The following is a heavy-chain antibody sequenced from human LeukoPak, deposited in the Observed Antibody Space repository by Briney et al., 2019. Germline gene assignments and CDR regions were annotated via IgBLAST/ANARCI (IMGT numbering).Heavy chain of an antibody. J-gene: IGHJ4*02. V-gene: IGHV4-34*01. Sequence: SETLSLTCAVSGVSFHDYYWSWVRQTPGKGLKWMGEINHSGYTNDSPSLQSRVTLSIDTSRKQFSLNLRSVTVADAGIYYCTRMTTGHDYWGQGTLVTVSS. CDR2: INHSGYT. CDR3: TRMTTGHDY. D-gene: IGHD4-17*01. CDR1: GVSFHDYY.